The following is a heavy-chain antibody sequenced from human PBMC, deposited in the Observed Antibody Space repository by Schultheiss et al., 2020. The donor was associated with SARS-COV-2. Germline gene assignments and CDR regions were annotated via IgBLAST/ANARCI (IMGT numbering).Heavy chain of an antibody. CDR3: VRGHGWFDP. V-gene: IGHV4-34*01. Sequence: SETLSLTCAVYGGSLSNYYWHWIRQPPGKGLEWIGEINHSGSTNYNPSLKSRVTISVDTSKNQFSLKLSSVTAADTAVYYCVRGHGWFDPWGQGTLVTVSS. CDR2: INHSGST. CDR1: GGSLSNYY. J-gene: IGHJ5*02.